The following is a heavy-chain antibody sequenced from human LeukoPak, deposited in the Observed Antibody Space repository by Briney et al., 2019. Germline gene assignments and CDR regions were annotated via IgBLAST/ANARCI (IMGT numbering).Heavy chain of an antibody. CDR3: ARDKKHYYDSSGYYH. CDR2: IKPDGSEK. Sequence: GGSLRLSCAASGFTLSNYWMSWVRQAPGKGLEWVAKIKPDGSEKYYVDSVNGRFTISRDNVKNSLYLQMNSLRAEDTAVYHCARDKKHYYDSSGYYHWGQGTLVTVSS. J-gene: IGHJ5*02. CDR1: GFTLSNYW. D-gene: IGHD3-22*01. V-gene: IGHV3-7*01.